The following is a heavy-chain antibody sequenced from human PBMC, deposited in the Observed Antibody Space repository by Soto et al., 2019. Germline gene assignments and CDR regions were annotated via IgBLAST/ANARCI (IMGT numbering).Heavy chain of an antibody. D-gene: IGHD2-2*01. CDR2: IYYSGTS. J-gene: IGHJ5*02. V-gene: IGHV4-39*01. CDR3: ARLHCYSPNCVPLDP. Sequence: QLQLQESGPGLVKPSETLSLTCTVSGGSIRDDTYYWGWIRQPPGKGLEWIGSIYYSGTSSYNPSLKSRVTMSVDTSRKQLSLRLSSVTAADTAVYYGARLHCYSPNCVPLDPWGQGTLVMVSS. CDR1: GGSIRDDTYY.